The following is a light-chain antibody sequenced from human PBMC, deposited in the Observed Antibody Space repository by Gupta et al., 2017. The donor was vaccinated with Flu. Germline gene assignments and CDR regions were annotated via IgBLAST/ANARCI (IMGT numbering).Light chain of an antibody. CDR2: DAS. J-gene: IGKJ2*01. CDR1: QSVSSSY. V-gene: IGKV3D-20*01. CDR3: QQYGSSPPYT. Sequence: EVVLPQPLPTLPLSPGGRATLSCGASQSVSSSYLAWYQQKRGLAPRLLIYDASSRASGVPDRFSGSGSETDFTLTISRLEPEDFAVYYCQQYGSSPPYTFGQGTRLEIK.